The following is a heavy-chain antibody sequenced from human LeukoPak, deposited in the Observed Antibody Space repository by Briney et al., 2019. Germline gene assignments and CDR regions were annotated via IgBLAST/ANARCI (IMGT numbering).Heavy chain of an antibody. V-gene: IGHV4-39*07. D-gene: IGHD3-22*01. J-gene: IGHJ6*02. CDR1: GGSISSESYY. CDR2: IYYSGST. Sequence: SETLSLTCTVPGGSISSESYYWAWIRPPPGKGLEYIGNIYYSGSTNYNYSLKSQVTILVGTSKKQVSLKLSSVTAADTAVYYCARARRDDSSGYRENYYYYYGMDVWGQGTTVTVSS. CDR3: ARARRDDSSGYRENYYYYYGMDV.